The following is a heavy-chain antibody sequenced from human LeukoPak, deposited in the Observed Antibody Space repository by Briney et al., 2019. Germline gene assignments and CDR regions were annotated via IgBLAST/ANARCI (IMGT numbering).Heavy chain of an antibody. Sequence: PSQTPSLTCTVSGGSISSGGYYWSWIRQHPGKGLEWIGYIYYSGSTYYNPSLKSRVTISVDTSKNQFSLKLSSVTAADTAVYYCARLDSSGYYPFDYWGQGTLVTVSS. D-gene: IGHD3-22*01. J-gene: IGHJ4*02. CDR1: GGSISSGGYY. CDR3: ARLDSSGYYPFDY. V-gene: IGHV4-31*03. CDR2: IYYSGST.